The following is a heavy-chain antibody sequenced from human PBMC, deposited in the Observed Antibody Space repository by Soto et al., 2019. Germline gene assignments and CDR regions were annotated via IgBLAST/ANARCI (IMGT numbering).Heavy chain of an antibody. J-gene: IGHJ5*02. D-gene: IGHD3-10*01. CDR3: AKVQLDIRGVIRNWFAP. CDR2: ISGSGGST. Sequence: EVQLLESGGGLIQPGGSLRLSCAASGLTFSSYAMSWVRQAPGKGLEWVSAISGSGGSTYYADSVKSRCTISRDNSKNTRSLHMNSLRAEDPAVYSCAKVQLDIRGVIRNWFAPWGQGPLVTVSP. CDR1: GLTFSSYA. V-gene: IGHV3-23*01.